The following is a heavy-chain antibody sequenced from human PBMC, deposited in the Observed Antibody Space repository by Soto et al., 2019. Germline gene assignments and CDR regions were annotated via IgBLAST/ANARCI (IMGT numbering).Heavy chain of an antibody. D-gene: IGHD3-10*01. J-gene: IGHJ6*02. Sequence: ASVKVSCKASGYTFTSYGISWVRQAPGQGLEWMGWISAYNGNTNYAQKLQGRVTMTTDTSTSTAYMELRSLRSDDTAVYYCARRGSGSSNYYYYGMDFWGQGTTVTVSS. CDR2: ISAYNGNT. CDR3: ARRGSGSSNYYYYGMDF. V-gene: IGHV1-18*01. CDR1: GYTFTSYG.